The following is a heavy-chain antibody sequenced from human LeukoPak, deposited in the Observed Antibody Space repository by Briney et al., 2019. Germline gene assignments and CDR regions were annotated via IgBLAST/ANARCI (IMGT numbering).Heavy chain of an antibody. V-gene: IGHV3-74*01. CDR2: INGDGSRT. D-gene: IGHD4-23*01. J-gene: IGHJ4*02. CDR3: ARDLDYGGYSNFDY. Sequence: GGSLRLSCAASGFTFNSYTMYWVRQAPGKGLVWVSRINGDGSRTRYADSVKGRFTISRDNAKNTLYLQMNSLRAEDTAVYYCARDLDYGGYSNFDYWGQGTLVTVSS. CDR1: GFTFNSYT.